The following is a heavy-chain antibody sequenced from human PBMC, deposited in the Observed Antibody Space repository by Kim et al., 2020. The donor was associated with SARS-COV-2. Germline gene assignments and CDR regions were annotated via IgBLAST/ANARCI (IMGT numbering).Heavy chain of an antibody. J-gene: IGHJ4*02. CDR1: GFTVSNSY. D-gene: IGHD1-26*01. Sequence: GGSLRLSCAASGFTVSNSYMNWVRQAPGKGLEWVSILYPGGGTSYADSVKGRFTVSSDKSKNNLSLQMDSLRVEDTAVYYCAKWEDGFYWGQGTLVSGS. CDR2: LYPGGGT. CDR3: AKWEDGFY. V-gene: IGHV3-53*01.